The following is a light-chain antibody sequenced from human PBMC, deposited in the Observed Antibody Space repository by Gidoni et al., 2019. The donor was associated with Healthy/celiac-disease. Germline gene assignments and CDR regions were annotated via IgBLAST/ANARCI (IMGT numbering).Light chain of an antibody. CDR3: QQYDNHPPT. CDR1: QDISNY. J-gene: IGKJ1*01. Sequence: DIQMTQSPSSLSASVGDRVTITCQASQDISNYLNWYQQKPGKAPKLLIYDASNLETGVPSRFSGSGSGTDFTFTISSLQPEDIATYYCQQYDNHPPTFGQVTKVEIK. V-gene: IGKV1-33*01. CDR2: DAS.